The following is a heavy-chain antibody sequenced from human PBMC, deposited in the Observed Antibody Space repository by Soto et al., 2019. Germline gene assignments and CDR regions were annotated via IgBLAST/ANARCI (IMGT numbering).Heavy chain of an antibody. CDR3: AREMGAPNYYDSSGYPNWFDP. V-gene: IGHV1-2*04. Sequence: ASVKVSCKTSGYTFTGCYMHWVRQAPGQGLEWMGWINPNSGGTNYAQKFQGWVTMTRDTSISTAYMELSRLRSDDTAVYYCAREMGAPNYYDSSGYPNWFDPWGQGTLVTVSS. J-gene: IGHJ5*02. CDR2: INPNSGGT. CDR1: GYTFTGCY. D-gene: IGHD3-22*01.